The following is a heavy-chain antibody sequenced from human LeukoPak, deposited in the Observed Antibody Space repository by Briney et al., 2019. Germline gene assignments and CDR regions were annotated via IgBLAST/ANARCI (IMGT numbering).Heavy chain of an antibody. CDR2: INPSGGST. Sequence: GASVKVSCKAPGYTFTSYYMHWVRQAPGRGLEWMGIINPSGGSTSYAQKFQGRVTMTRDTSTSTVYMELSSLRSEDTAVYYCAIAARPRGLLDYWGQGTLVTVSS. CDR1: GYTFTSYY. D-gene: IGHD6-6*01. J-gene: IGHJ4*02. CDR3: AIAARPRGLLDY. V-gene: IGHV1-46*03.